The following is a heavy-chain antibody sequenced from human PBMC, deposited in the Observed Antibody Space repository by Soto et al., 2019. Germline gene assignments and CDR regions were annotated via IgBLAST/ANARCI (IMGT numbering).Heavy chain of an antibody. V-gene: IGHV4-31*03. CDR1: GGSISSGGYF. CDR3: AKVGYCSSTSCPFDS. Sequence: PSETLSLTCTVSGGSISSGGYFWSWIRQHPGKGLEWIAYIYYSGSPYYKPSLKSRVTISLDTSKNQFSLELNSVTAADTAVYYCAKVGYCSSTSCPFDSWGQGVPVTVSS. D-gene: IGHD2-2*01. J-gene: IGHJ4*02. CDR2: IYYSGSP.